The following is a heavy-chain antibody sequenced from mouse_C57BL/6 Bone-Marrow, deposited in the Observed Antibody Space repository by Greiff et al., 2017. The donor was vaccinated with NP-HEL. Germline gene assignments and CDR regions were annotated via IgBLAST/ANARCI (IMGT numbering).Heavy chain of an antibody. Sequence: EVQLQQSGAELVRPGASVKLSCTASGFTFTDDYMHWVKQRPEQGLEWIGWIDPENGDTEYASKFPGKAPITADTSSTTAYLPLSSLTSEDTAVYYCTNAPIATVVATRYFDGWGTGTTVTVSS. CDR1: GFTFTDDY. D-gene: IGHD1-1*01. CDR3: TNAPIATVVATRYFDG. CDR2: IDPENGDT. J-gene: IGHJ1*03. V-gene: IGHV14-4*01.